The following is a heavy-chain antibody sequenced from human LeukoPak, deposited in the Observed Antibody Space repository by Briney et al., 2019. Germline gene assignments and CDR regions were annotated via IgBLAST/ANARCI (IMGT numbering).Heavy chain of an antibody. CDR2: ISSNGGST. CDR3: ARRGGIHLEYFDY. J-gene: IGHJ4*02. CDR1: GFSFSNYA. V-gene: IGHV3-64*01. D-gene: IGHD3-3*01. Sequence: GGSLRLSCAASGFSFSNYAMHWVRQAPGKGLEYVAAISSNGGSTYYANSVKGRFTISRDNSKNTLYLQMGSLRAEDMAVYYCARRGGIHLEYFDYWGQGTLVTVSS.